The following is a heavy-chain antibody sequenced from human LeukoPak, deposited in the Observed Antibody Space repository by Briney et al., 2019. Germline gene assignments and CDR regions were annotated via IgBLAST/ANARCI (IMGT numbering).Heavy chain of an antibody. CDR1: GYTFTGYY. CDR2: INPNSGGT. J-gene: IGHJ1*01. V-gene: IGHV1-2*02. D-gene: IGHD6-13*01. CDR3: ARVVRAAAAPRSYFQH. Sequence: ASVKVSCKASGYTFTGYYTHWVRQAPGQGLEWMGWINPNSGGTNYAQKFQGRVTMTRDTSISTAYMELSRLRSNDTAVYYCARVVRAAAAPRSYFQHWGQGTLVTVSS.